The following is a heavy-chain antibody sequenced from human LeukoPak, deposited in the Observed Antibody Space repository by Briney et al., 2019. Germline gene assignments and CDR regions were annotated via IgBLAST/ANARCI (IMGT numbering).Heavy chain of an antibody. J-gene: IGHJ3*02. CDR2: MNPNSGNT. V-gene: IGHV1-8*01. CDR1: GYTFTSYD. Sequence: GASVTVSCKASGYTFTSYDINWVRQATGQGLEWMGWMNPNSGNTGYAQKFQGRVTMTRNTSISTAYMELSSLRSEDTAVYYCARVRGYNIVVVPAARRDAFDIWGQGTMVTVSS. CDR3: ARVRGYNIVVVPAARRDAFDI. D-gene: IGHD2-2*01.